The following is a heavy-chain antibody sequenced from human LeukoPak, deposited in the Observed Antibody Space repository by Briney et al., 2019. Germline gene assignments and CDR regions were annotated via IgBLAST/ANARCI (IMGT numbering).Heavy chain of an antibody. J-gene: IGHJ5*02. CDR2: IYYSGST. Sequence: SETLSLTCTVPGGSISSYYWSWIRQPPGKGLEWIGYIYYSGSTNYNPSLKSRVTISVDTSKNQFSLKLSSVTAADTAVYYCARVPRGGYSYSNWFDPWGQGTLVTVSS. V-gene: IGHV4-59*01. D-gene: IGHD5-18*01. CDR1: GGSISSYY. CDR3: ARVPRGGYSYSNWFDP.